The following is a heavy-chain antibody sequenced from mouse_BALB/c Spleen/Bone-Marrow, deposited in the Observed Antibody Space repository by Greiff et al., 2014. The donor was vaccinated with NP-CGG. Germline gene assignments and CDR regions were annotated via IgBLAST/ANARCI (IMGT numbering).Heavy chain of an antibody. J-gene: IGHJ4*01. CDR1: GITVSSYT. CDR3: ARHYGYVDAMDY. CDR2: ITGGGTT. Sequence: EVQVVESGGGLVKPGESLKFSCAASGITVSSYTMSWVRQTPEKRLEWVASITGGGTTYYPDSVKGRFTISRDNARNILYLQVSSLRSEDTAIYYCARHYGYVDAMDYWGQGTSVTVSS. D-gene: IGHD1-2*01. V-gene: IGHV5-6-5*01.